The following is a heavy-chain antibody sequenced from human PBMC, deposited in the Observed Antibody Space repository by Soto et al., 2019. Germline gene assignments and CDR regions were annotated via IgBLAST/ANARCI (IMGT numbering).Heavy chain of an antibody. V-gene: IGHV3-23*01. D-gene: IGHD3-9*01. CDR1: GFTFSSYA. CDR3: AKGAYRGGYFDWLSPLDY. CDR2: ISGSGGRT. J-gene: IGHJ4*02. Sequence: EVQLLESGGGLVQPGGSLRLSCAASGFTFSSYAMSWVRQAPGKGLEWVSAISGSGGRTYYADSVKGRFTISRDNSKNTLYLQLNSLRAEDTAVYYCAKGAYRGGYFDWLSPLDYWGQGTLVTVSS.